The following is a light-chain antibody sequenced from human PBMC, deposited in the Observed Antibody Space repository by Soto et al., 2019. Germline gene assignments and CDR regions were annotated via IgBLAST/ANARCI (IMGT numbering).Light chain of an antibody. V-gene: IGKV4-1*01. CDR1: QSVLFTSTNKNY. CDR3: QRHFSLHHT. Sequence: DIVMTQSPESLAVSVGETVTIKCKSSQSVLFTSTNKNYLVWYQQKEGQPPRLLMFWASTRESGVPDRFSGKGSGTDFTRSISHRQAEDLAIYYCQRHFSLHHTFGLGTKLE. J-gene: IGKJ2*01. CDR2: WAS.